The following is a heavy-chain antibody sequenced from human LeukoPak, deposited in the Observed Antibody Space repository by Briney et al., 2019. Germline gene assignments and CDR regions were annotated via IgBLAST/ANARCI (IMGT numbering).Heavy chain of an antibody. J-gene: IGHJ4*02. CDR3: ARAADLEYYYDSSGYYWKY. D-gene: IGHD3-22*01. CDR2: INHSGST. V-gene: IGHV4-34*01. CDR1: GGSFSGYY. Sequence: PSETLSLTCAVYGGSFSGYYWSWIRQPPGKGLEWIGEINHSGSTNYNPSLKSRVTISVDTSKNQFSLKLSSVTAADTAVYYCARAADLEYYYDSSGYYWKYWGQGTLVTVSS.